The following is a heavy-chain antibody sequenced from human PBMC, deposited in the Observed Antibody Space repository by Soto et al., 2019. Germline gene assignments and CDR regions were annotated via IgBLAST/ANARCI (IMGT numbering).Heavy chain of an antibody. CDR2: LLPILDMP. CDR1: GGTFSDYT. D-gene: IGHD6-19*01. J-gene: IGHJ4*02. Sequence: QVQLVQSGAEVKMPGSSVKVSCKASGGTFSDYTVHWVRQAPGQGLEWMGRLLPILDMPNYAHNFQGRITITADKSTSTADMELSSLRSEDTAIYYCARHEGHSSGWPKKGPHYWGQGTLVTVSS. V-gene: IGHV1-69*02. CDR3: ARHEGHSSGWPKKGPHY.